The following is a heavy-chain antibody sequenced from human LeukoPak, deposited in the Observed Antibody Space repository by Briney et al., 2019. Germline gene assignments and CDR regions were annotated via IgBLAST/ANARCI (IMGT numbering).Heavy chain of an antibody. D-gene: IGHD3-3*01. J-gene: IGHJ4*02. CDR1: GYTFTGYY. CDR3: ARTYYDFWSGYWYYFDY. V-gene: IGHV1-2*02. CDR2: INPNRGGT. Sequence: ASVKVSCKASGYTFTGYYMHWVRQAPGQGLEWMGWINPNRGGTNYAQKFQGRVTMTRDTSISTAYMELSRLRSDDTAVYYCARTYYDFWSGYWYYFDYWGQGTLVTVSS.